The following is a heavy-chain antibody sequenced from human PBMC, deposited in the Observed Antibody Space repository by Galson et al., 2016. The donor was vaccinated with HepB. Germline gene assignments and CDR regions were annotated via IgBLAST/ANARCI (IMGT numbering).Heavy chain of an antibody. CDR1: GVSITSGSFF. Sequence: TLSLTCTVSGVSITSGSFFWGWIRQPAGKGLQFIGRMFTNGDAYYNPSLKSRVTISPDTSKNQFSLKVTSVTAADTAVYFCAGERDCSRSTCYSGGGWFDPWGQGTLVTVSS. J-gene: IGHJ5*02. CDR2: MFTNGDA. D-gene: IGHD2-2*01. V-gene: IGHV4-61*02. CDR3: AGERDCSRSTCYSGGGWFDP.